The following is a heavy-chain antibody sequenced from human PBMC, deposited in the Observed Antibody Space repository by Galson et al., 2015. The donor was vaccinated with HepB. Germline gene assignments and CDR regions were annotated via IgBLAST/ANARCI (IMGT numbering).Heavy chain of an antibody. CDR1: GGTFSSYA. J-gene: IGHJ4*02. Sequence: SVKVSCKASGGTFSSYAISWMRQAPGQGLEWMGGIIPIFGTANYAQKFQGRVTITADESTSTAYMELSSLRSEDTAVYYCARAYGQYYDILTGYSPLDYWGQGTLVTVSS. CDR3: ARAYGQYYDILTGYSPLDY. CDR2: IIPIFGTA. V-gene: IGHV1-69*13. D-gene: IGHD3-9*01.